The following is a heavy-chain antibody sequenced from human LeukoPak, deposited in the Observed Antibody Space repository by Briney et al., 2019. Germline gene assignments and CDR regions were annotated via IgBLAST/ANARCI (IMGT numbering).Heavy chain of an antibody. V-gene: IGHV3-30*18. D-gene: IGHD6-19*01. CDR3: AKAFRPRIAVAAVDP. J-gene: IGHJ5*02. CDR2: ISYDGSNK. Sequence: GGSLRLSCAGSGFTFSNAMHWVRQAPGKGLEGVAVISYDGSNKYYADSVKGRFTISRDNSKNTLYLQMNSLRAEDTAVYYCAKAFRPRIAVAAVDPWGQGTLVTVSS. CDR1: GFTFSNA.